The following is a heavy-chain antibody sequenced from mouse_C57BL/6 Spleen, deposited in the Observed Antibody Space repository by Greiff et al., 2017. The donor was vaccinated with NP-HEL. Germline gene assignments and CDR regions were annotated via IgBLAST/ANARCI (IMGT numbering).Heavy chain of an antibody. CDR2: IDPSDSET. J-gene: IGHJ3*01. D-gene: IGHD3-2*02. CDR1: GYTFTSYW. Sequence: QVQLKQPGAELVRPGSSVKLSCKASGYTFTSYWMHWVKQRPIQGLEWIGNIDPSDSETHYNQKFKDKATLTVDKSSSTAYMQLSSLTSEDSAVYYCASGDSSGYLFAYWGQGTLVTVSA. CDR3: ASGDSSGYLFAY. V-gene: IGHV1-52*01.